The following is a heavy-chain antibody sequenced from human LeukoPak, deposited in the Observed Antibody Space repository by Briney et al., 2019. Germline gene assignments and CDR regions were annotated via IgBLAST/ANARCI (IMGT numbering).Heavy chain of an antibody. J-gene: IGHJ3*02. CDR2: IYYSGST. Sequence: PSETLSLTCTVSGGSISSYYWSWIRQPPGKGLEWIGYIYYSGSTNYNPSLKNRVTMSVDTSKNQFSLNLSSVTAADTAVYYCARDGQANYRRAFDIWGQGTMLTVSS. V-gene: IGHV4-59*12. CDR1: GGSISSYY. D-gene: IGHD3-16*02. CDR3: ARDGQANYRRAFDI.